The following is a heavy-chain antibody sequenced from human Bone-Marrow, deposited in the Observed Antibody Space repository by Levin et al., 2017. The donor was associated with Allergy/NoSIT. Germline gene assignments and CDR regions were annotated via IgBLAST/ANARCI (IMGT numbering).Heavy chain of an antibody. Sequence: PGGSLRLSCSVSGFLISDGFYWGWIRQSPGKGLEWIGTIYQSGGTYYASSLRSRVTISVDKSKNQFSLTLTSVTAADTAMYFCAGFGASRSLSVAYYYFGMDVWGQGTTVTVSS. CDR3: AGFGASRSLSVAYYYFGMDV. CDR1: GFLISDGFY. V-gene: IGHV4-38-2*01. J-gene: IGHJ6*02. CDR2: IYQSGGT. D-gene: IGHD3-16*01.